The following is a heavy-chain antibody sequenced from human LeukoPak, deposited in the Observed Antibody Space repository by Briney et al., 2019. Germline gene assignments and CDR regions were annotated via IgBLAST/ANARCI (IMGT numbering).Heavy chain of an antibody. CDR2: IYHSGST. J-gene: IGHJ4*02. Sequence: SETLPLTCAVSGYSISSGYYWGWIRQPPGKGLEWIGSIYHSGSTYYNPSLKSRVTISVDTSKNQFSLKLSSVTAADTAVYYCARESGPYLGYGDYVDYWGQGTLVTVSS. V-gene: IGHV4-38-2*02. CDR3: ARESGPYLGYGDYVDY. D-gene: IGHD4-17*01. CDR1: GYSISSGYY.